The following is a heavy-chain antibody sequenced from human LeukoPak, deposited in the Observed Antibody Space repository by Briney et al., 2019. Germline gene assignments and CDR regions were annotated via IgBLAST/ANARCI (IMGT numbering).Heavy chain of an antibody. Sequence: TGGSLRLSCAASGFTFSSYAMSWVRQAPGKGLEWVSAIRGSGDRTHYADSVKGRFTISRDNSKNTLYLQMNRLRAEDTAFYYCTRDSLRCSSATCYREEYWGQGTLVTVSS. V-gene: IGHV3-23*01. CDR3: TRDSLRCSSATCYREEY. J-gene: IGHJ4*02. CDR2: IRGSGDRT. CDR1: GFTFSSYA. D-gene: IGHD2-2*01.